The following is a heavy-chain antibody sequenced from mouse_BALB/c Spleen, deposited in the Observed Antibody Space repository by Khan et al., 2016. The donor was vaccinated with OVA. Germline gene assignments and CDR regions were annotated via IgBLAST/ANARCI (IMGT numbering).Heavy chain of an antibody. CDR1: GYTFTSSV. D-gene: IGHD2-14*01. J-gene: IGHJ2*01. CDR2: IYPFNDGT. CDR3: ARTYRCDVYFDS. V-gene: IGHV1S136*01. Sequence: VQLQQSGPELVKPGASVKMSCTASGYTFTSSVIHWVRQKSGQGLDWIGYIYPFNDGTKYNEKFEGKATLTSDKSSSTAYMELSSLTSEDSAVYYCARTYRCDVYFDSWGQGTTLTVSS.